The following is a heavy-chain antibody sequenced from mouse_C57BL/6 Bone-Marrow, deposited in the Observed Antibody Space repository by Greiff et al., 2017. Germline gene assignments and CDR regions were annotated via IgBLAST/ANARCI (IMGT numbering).Heavy chain of an antibody. V-gene: IGHV1-22*01. J-gene: IGHJ4*01. CDR1: GYTFTDYN. D-gene: IGHD4-1*01. CDR2: INPNNGGT. CDR3: AMEGIYWERAMDY. Sequence: EVKVVESGPELVKPGASVKMSCKASGYTFTDYNMHWVQQSHGKSLEWLGYINPNNGGTSYNQKFKGKATLTVNKSSSTAYMELRSLTSEDSAVYYCAMEGIYWERAMDYWGQGTSVTVSS.